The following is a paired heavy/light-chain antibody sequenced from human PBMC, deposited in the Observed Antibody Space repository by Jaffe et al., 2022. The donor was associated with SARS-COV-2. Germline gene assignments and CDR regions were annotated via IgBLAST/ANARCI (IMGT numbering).Light chain of an antibody. CDR1: QTLRHSNGFQH. CDR3: MQALQTPT. Sequence: IVMTQSPLSLSVTPGEPATISCKSSQTLRHSNGFQHLDWYLQKPGQSPQVLIYWASVRAPGVPDRFSGSGSGTDFTLKISRVEAEDVGVYFCMQALQTPTFGGGTRVEIK. J-gene: IGKJ4*01. V-gene: IGKV2-28*01. CDR2: WAS.
Heavy chain of an antibody. V-gene: IGHV3-48*02. CDR3: ARSLVSLAPYYLDS. CDR1: GFAFNTYT. CDR2: ISDNSIFI. J-gene: IGHJ4*02. Sequence: EVQLVESGGTLVQPGGSLRISCATSGFAFNTYTMNWVRQAPGKGLEWISSISDNSIFIYYADSVKGRFTISRDNAENSLFLQMNSLRDEDTAFYYCARSLVSLAPYYLDSWGQGTLVTVSS.